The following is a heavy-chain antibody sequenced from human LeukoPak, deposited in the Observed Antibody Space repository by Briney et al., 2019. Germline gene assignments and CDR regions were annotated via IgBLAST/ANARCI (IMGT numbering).Heavy chain of an antibody. CDR1: GGSISSSSYY. Sequence: SETLSLTCTVSGGSISSSSYYWGWIRQPPGKGLEWIGSIYYSGSTNYNPSLKSRVTISVDTSKNQFSLKLSSVTAADTAVYYCARRLSWGKAFDYWGQGTLVTVSS. V-gene: IGHV4-39*07. J-gene: IGHJ4*02. CDR2: IYYSGST. CDR3: ARRLSWGKAFDY. D-gene: IGHD3-16*01.